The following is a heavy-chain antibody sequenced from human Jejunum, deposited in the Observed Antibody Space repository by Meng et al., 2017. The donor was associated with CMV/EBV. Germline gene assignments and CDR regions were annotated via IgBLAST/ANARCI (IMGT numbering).Heavy chain of an antibody. D-gene: IGHD4-17*01. CDR3: ARRTTVTGGFDY. CDR1: GYTLSDYY. J-gene: IGHJ4*02. CDR2: INPKSGDT. Sequence: VQLVQPALEVKMPGASVKLSCKASGYTLSDYYMHWVRQAPGQGLEWMGWINPKSGDTDYAQKFQGRVTMTRDTSMNRAYMELSSLKFDDTAVYYCARRTTVTGGFDYWGQGTLVTVSS. V-gene: IGHV1-2*02.